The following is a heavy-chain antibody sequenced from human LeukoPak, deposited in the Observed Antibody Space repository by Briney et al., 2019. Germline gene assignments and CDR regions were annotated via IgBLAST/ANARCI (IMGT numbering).Heavy chain of an antibody. CDR2: INPNSGGT. CDR3: ARDIAAANWFDP. V-gene: IGHV1-2*02. J-gene: IGHJ5*02. Sequence: ASVKGSCKASGYTFTGYYMHWVRQAPGQGLEWMGWINPNSGGTNYAQKFQGRVTMTRDTSISTAYMELSRLRSDDTAVYYCARDIAAANWFDPWGQGTLVTVSS. CDR1: GYTFTGYY. D-gene: IGHD6-13*01.